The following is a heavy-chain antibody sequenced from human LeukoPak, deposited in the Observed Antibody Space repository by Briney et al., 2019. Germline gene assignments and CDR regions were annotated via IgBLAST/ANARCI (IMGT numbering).Heavy chain of an antibody. CDR2: INHSGST. J-gene: IGHJ3*02. CDR1: GGSFSGYY. CDR3: ARASGYQLLYLLGGGAFDI. D-gene: IGHD2-2*02. Sequence: SETLSLTCAVSGGSFSGYYWSWIRQPPGKGLEWIGEINHSGSTNYNPSLRSRVAISVDTSKNQFSLKLSSVTAADTAVYYSARASGYQLLYLLGGGAFDIWSQGTMVTVSS. V-gene: IGHV4-34*01.